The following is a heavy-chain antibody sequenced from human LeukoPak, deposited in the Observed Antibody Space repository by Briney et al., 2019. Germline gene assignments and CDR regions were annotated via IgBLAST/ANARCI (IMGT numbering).Heavy chain of an antibody. J-gene: IGHJ4*02. D-gene: IGHD5-12*01. Sequence: ASVKVSCKASGYTFTSYGISWVRQAPGQGLEWMGWISAYNGNTNYAQKLQGRVTMTTDTSTSTAYMELRSLRSDDTAVYYCAKGGTFGYSGYEPTLNWGQGTLVTVSS. CDR3: AKGGTFGYSGYEPTLN. V-gene: IGHV1-18*01. CDR2: ISAYNGNT. CDR1: GYTFTSYG.